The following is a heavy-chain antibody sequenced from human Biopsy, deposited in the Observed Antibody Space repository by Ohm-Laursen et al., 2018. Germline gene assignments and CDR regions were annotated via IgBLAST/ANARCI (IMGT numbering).Heavy chain of an antibody. CDR2: IAYDGSNK. CDR1: GFGMYA. D-gene: IGHD6-19*01. CDR3: AKDGGQWLGGAFDI. V-gene: IGHV3-30*18. Sequence: LSLTCAASGFGMYAMHWVRQPPGKGLEWLAAIAYDGSNKYYAESVKGRFTISRDRSRDTVHLQMNSLRYEDTALYYCAKDGGQWLGGAFDIWGHGTMVSVSS. J-gene: IGHJ3*02.